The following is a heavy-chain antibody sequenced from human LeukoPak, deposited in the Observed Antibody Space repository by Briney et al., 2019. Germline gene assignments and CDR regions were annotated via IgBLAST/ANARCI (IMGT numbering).Heavy chain of an antibody. Sequence: GGSLRLSCAASGFTFSSYSMNWVRQAPGKGLEWVSSISSSSYIYYADSVKGRFTISRDNAKNSLYLQMNSLRAEDTAVYYCASINFWSGSDDYWGQGTLVTVSS. D-gene: IGHD3-3*01. CDR1: GFTFSSYS. V-gene: IGHV3-21*01. CDR2: ISSSSYI. J-gene: IGHJ4*02. CDR3: ASINFWSGSDDY.